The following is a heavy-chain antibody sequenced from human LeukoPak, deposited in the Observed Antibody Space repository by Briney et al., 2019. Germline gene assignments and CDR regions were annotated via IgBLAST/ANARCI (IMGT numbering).Heavy chain of an antibody. CDR2: INHSGST. D-gene: IGHD3-10*01. CDR3: ARGNRFRGVFLRLHYFDY. V-gene: IGHV4-34*01. Sequence: SETLSLTCTVSGGSISSYYWSWIRQPPGKGLEWIGEINHSGSTNYNPSLKSRVTISVDTSKNQFSLKLSSVTAADTAVYYCARGNRFRGVFLRLHYFDYWGQGTLVTVSS. CDR1: GGSISSYY. J-gene: IGHJ4*02.